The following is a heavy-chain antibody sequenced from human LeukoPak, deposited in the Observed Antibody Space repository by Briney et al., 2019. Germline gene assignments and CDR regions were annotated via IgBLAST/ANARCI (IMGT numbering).Heavy chain of an antibody. V-gene: IGHV3-23*01. D-gene: IGHD3-22*01. Sequence: GGSLRLSCAASGFTFNSYAMNWVRQAPGKGLEWVSVISGSGGSTYYADSVKGRFTISRDNSKNTLYLQMNSLRAEDTAVYYCARYDYYDSSGYKIAEYFQHWGQGTLVTVSS. J-gene: IGHJ1*01. CDR3: ARYDYYDSSGYKIAEYFQH. CDR2: ISGSGGST. CDR1: GFTFNSYA.